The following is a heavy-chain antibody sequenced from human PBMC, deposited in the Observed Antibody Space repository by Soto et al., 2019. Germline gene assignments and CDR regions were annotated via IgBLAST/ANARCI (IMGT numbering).Heavy chain of an antibody. Sequence: SESMALTCTVSGGSISSSSYYWGWIRQPPGKGLEWIGSIYYSGSTYYNPSLKSRVTISVDTSKNQFSLKLSSVTAADTAVYYCARHTPGYSGYAKNYYFDYWGQGTLVTVSS. D-gene: IGHD5-12*01. CDR2: IYYSGST. V-gene: IGHV4-39*01. CDR3: ARHTPGYSGYAKNYYFDY. J-gene: IGHJ4*02. CDR1: GGSISSSSYY.